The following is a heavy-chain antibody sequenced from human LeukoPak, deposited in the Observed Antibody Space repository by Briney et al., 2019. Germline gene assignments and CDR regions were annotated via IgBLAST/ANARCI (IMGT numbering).Heavy chain of an antibody. J-gene: IGHJ4*02. D-gene: IGHD3-22*01. V-gene: IGHV4-4*07. CDR3: ARGVPYDSSGYYYLWFDY. CDR2: FYTSGNS. CDR1: GGSISTYY. Sequence: SETLSLTCSVSGGSISTYYWSWIRQPAGKGLEWIGRFYTSGNSYYNPSLKSRVTMSVDTSKNQFSLKLSSVTAEDTAVYYCARGVPYDSSGYYYLWFDYWGQGTLVTVSS.